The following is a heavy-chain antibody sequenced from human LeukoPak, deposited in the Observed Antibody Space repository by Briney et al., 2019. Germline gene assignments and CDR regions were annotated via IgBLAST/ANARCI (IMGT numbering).Heavy chain of an antibody. CDR3: ARELVPAAAGTSYDAFDI. V-gene: IGHV1-8*01. CDR1: GYTFTSYD. J-gene: IGHJ3*02. D-gene: IGHD6-13*01. CDR2: MNPNSGNT. Sequence: ASVKVSCKASGYTFTSYDINWVRQATGQGLEWMGWMNPNSGNTGYAQKFQGRVTMTRNTSINTAYMELSSLRSEDTAVYYCARELVPAAAGTSYDAFDIWGQGTMVTVSS.